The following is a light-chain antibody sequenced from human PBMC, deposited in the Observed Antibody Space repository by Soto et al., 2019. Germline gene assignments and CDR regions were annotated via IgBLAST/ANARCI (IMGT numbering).Light chain of an antibody. V-gene: IGKV3-20*01. Sequence: EIVLTQSPGTLSLSPGERATLYCSASQSVSSSYIAWYQHKPGQAPRLLIYGASSRATGIPDRFSGSGSGTDITLTISRLEPEDFAVYYCQQYGSARTFGQGTKVDIK. CDR2: GAS. J-gene: IGKJ1*01. CDR1: QSVSSSY. CDR3: QQYGSART.